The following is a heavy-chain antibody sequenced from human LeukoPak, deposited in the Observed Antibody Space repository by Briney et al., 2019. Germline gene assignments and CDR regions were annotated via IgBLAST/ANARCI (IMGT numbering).Heavy chain of an antibody. V-gene: IGHV5-51*01. CDR1: GYSFTSYW. CDR3: ARRGVRWSFYYFDY. CDR2: IYPGDSDP. Sequence: GESPKIPRNGSGYSFTSYWIGWVRQVPGKGLEGMGIIYPGDSDPRYSPSFQGQVTISADKSISTAYLQWSRLKASDTAMYYCARRGVRWSFYYFDYWGQGTLVTVSS. J-gene: IGHJ4*02. D-gene: IGHD4-23*01.